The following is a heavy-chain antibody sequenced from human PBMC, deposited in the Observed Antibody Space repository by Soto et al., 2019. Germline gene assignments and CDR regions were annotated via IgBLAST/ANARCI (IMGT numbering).Heavy chain of an antibody. D-gene: IGHD2-2*01. J-gene: IGHJ5*02. CDR3: ASDMSTT. V-gene: IGHV1-8*01. Sequence: QVQLVQSGAEVKKPGASVNVSCKASGYTFTSHDINWMRQATGQGLEWMGWMNPNSGHTNYAQKFQGRVTMTRDTSISTAYVELTSLRSEDTAVYYCASDMSTTWGQGTLVTVSS. CDR1: GYTFTSHD. CDR2: MNPNSGHT.